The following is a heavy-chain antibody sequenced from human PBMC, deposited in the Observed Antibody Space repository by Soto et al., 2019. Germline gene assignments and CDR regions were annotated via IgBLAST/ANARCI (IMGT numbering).Heavy chain of an antibody. V-gene: IGHV3-30*18. Sequence: GGSLRLSCAASGFTFSSYGMHWVRQAPGKGLEWVAVISYDGSNKYYADSVKGRFTISRDNSKNTLYLQMNSLRAEDTAVYYCAKDGFKYQLLSAFDIWGQGTMVTVSS. CDR2: ISYDGSNK. D-gene: IGHD2-2*01. CDR1: GFTFSSYG. J-gene: IGHJ3*02. CDR3: AKDGFKYQLLSAFDI.